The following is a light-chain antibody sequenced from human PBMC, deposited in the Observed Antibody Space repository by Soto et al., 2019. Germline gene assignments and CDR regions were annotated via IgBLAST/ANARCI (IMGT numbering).Light chain of an antibody. CDR3: LQHHNRHT. CDR2: SAS. V-gene: IGKV3-15*01. Sequence: EMVMTQSPATLSVSPGERATLSCRASESINTNLAWYQQRPGQPPRLLIYSASVRATGTPARFSGSGSGTEFTLTISSLQSEDFAIYYCLQHHNRHTFGGGTKVEIK. J-gene: IGKJ4*01. CDR1: ESINTN.